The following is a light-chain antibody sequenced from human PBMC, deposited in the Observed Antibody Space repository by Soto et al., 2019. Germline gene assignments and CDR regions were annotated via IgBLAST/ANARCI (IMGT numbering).Light chain of an antibody. CDR1: SSDIGAYNY. CDR2: DVT. CDR3: SSYTSSSTL. Sequence: QSALTQPASVSGSPGQSITISCTGSSSDIGAYNYVSWYQQHPGKAPKLMIYDVTNRPSGVSYRFSGSKSGSTASLTISGLQAEDEADYYCSSYTSSSTLFGTGTKLTVL. V-gene: IGLV2-14*01. J-gene: IGLJ1*01.